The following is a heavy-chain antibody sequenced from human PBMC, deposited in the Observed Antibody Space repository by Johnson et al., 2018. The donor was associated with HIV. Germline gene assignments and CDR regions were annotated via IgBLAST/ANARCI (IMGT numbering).Heavy chain of an antibody. CDR2: TSNDGSNK. CDR3: ARSFGVTTPGAFDI. V-gene: IGHV3-30*03. CDR1: GFTFSSYD. J-gene: IGHJ3*02. Sequence: QMLLVESGGGVVRPGRSLRLSCAASGFTFSSYDMHWVRQAPGKGLEWVAVTSNDGSNKYYADSVKGRFTISRDNSKNTLYLQMNSLRAEDTAVYYCARSFGVTTPGAFDIWGQGTMVTVSS. D-gene: IGHD3-3*01.